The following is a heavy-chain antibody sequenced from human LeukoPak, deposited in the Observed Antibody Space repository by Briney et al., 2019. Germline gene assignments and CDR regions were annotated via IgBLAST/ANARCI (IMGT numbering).Heavy chain of an antibody. J-gene: IGHJ3*02. CDR1: GFTFSSYS. Sequence: GGSLRLSCVASGFTFSSYSMNWVRQAPGKGLEWVSSISSSSSYIYYADSVKGRFTISRDNAKNSLYLQMNSLRAEDTAVYYCARAGRVVPAAKNAFDIWGQGTMVTVSS. V-gene: IGHV3-21*01. CDR2: ISSSSSYI. CDR3: ARAGRVVPAAKNAFDI. D-gene: IGHD2-2*01.